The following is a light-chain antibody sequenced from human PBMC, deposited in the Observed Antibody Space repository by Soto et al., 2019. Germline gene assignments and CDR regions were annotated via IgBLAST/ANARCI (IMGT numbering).Light chain of an antibody. V-gene: IGKV3-20*01. CDR3: QQYSSSPCT. Sequence: EIVLAQSPGTLSLSPGERATLSCRASQRVSNTYLAWYQQKPGQAPRLLIYGVSSRATAIPDRFSGSGSGTGFTLTISRLEPEDFAVYYCQQYSSSPCTFGGGTKVEIK. J-gene: IGKJ4*01. CDR2: GVS. CDR1: QRVSNTY.